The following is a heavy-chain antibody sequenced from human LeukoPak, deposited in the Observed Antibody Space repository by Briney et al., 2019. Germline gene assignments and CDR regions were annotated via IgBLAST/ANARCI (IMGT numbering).Heavy chain of an antibody. Sequence: GGSLRLSCAASGFTFSSYAMSWVRQAPGKGLEWVSAISGSGGSTYYADSVKGRFTISRDNSKNTLYLRMNSLRAEDTAVYYCAKSWSGYYGWDYWGQGTLVTVSS. CDR3: AKSWSGYYGWDY. J-gene: IGHJ4*02. V-gene: IGHV3-23*01. D-gene: IGHD3-3*01. CDR1: GFTFSSYA. CDR2: ISGSGGST.